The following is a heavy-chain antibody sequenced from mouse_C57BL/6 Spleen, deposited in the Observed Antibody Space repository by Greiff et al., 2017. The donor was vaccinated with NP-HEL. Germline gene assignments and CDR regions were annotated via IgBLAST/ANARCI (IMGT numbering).Heavy chain of an antibody. V-gene: IGHV2-2*01. CDR3: ARGGGAYYGNFFDY. J-gene: IGHJ2*01. Sequence: QVQLHQSGPGLVQPSQSLSITCTVSGFSLTSYGVHWVRQSPGKGLEWLGVIWSGGSTDYNAAFISRLSISKDNSKSQVFFKMNSLQADDTAIYYCARGGGAYYGNFFDYWGQGTTLTVSS. D-gene: IGHD2-10*01. CDR1: GFSLTSYG. CDR2: IWSGGST.